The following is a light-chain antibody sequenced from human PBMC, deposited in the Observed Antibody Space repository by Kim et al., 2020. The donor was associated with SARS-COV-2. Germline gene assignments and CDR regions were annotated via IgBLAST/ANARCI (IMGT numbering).Light chain of an antibody. V-gene: IGKV1-16*02. CDR3: QQYNSYPIT. Sequence: ASVGGRVPNTCWAGQGNSNYLAWFPQKPRKAPKSLICASSSLQSGVPSKFSGSGSGTDFTLTISSLQPEDFATYYCQQYNSYPITFGQGTRLEIK. J-gene: IGKJ5*01. CDR2: ASS. CDR1: QGNSNY.